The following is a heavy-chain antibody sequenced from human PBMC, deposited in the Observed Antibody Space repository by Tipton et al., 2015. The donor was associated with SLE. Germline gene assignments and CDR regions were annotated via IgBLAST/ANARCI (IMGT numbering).Heavy chain of an antibody. CDR2: ISGSGGST. D-gene: IGHD1-26*01. CDR3: AKAKWERRGDFDY. CDR1: GFTFSSYA. Sequence: SGFTFSSYAMSWVRQAPGKGLEWVSAISGSGGSTYYADSVKGRFTISRDKSKNTLYLQMNSLRAEDTAVYYCAKAKWERRGDFDYWGQGTLVTVSS. V-gene: IGHV3-23*01. J-gene: IGHJ4*02.